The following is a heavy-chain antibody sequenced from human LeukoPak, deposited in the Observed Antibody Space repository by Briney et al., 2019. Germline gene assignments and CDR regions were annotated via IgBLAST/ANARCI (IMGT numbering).Heavy chain of an antibody. Sequence: SETLSLTCAVYGGSFSGYYWSWIRQPPGKGLEWIGEINHSGSNNYNPSLKSRVTISVATSKNQFSLKLSSVTAADTAVYYCAREGRYSREFDYWGQGTLVTVSS. CDR1: GGSFSGYY. J-gene: IGHJ4*02. CDR3: AREGRYSREFDY. D-gene: IGHD5-18*01. CDR2: INHSGSN. V-gene: IGHV4-34*01.